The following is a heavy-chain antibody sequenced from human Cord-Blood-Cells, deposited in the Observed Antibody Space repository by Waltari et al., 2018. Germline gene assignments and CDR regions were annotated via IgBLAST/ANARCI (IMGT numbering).Heavy chain of an antibody. J-gene: IGHJ2*01. Sequence: QVQLVQSGAEVKKTGSTVKVTCKAYGGTFSRYVISWVRQAPGQGLGWMGGIIPIFGTANYAQKFQGRVTITADESTSTAYMELSSLRSEDTAVYYCASQEDWYFDLWGRGTLVTVSS. CDR1: GGTFSRYV. V-gene: IGHV1-69*01. CDR3: ASQEDWYFDL. CDR2: IIPIFGTA.